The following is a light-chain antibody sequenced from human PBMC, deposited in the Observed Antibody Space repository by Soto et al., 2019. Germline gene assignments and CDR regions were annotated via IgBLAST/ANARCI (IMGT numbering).Light chain of an antibody. CDR2: AAS. Sequence: DIQMTQSPSSLSASVGDGVTITCRASQTISSYLNWYQQKPGNAPKLLIYAASSLQTGVPSRFSGSGSGTDFTLTISRLEPEDFAVYYCQQYGSSGTFGQGTKV. CDR1: QTISSY. V-gene: IGKV1-39*01. J-gene: IGKJ1*01. CDR3: QQYGSSGT.